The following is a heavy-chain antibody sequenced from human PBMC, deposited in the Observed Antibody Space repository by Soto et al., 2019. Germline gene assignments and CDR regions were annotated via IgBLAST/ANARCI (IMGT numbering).Heavy chain of an antibody. D-gene: IGHD5-18*01. CDR1: GFTFSSYA. J-gene: IGHJ4*02. V-gene: IGHV3-30-3*01. CDR2: ISYDGSNK. Sequence: QVQLVESGGGVVQPGRSLRLSCAASGFTFSSYAMYWVRQAPGKGLEWVAVISYDGSNKYYADSVKGRFTISRDNSNNTLYLQMNSLRAEDTAVYYCARDPFSSAAMVSPPIYWGQGTLVTVSS. CDR3: ARDPFSSAAMVSPPIY.